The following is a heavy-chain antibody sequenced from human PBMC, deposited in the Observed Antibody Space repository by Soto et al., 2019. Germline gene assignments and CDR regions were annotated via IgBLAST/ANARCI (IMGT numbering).Heavy chain of an antibody. J-gene: IGHJ3*02. CDR1: GFTFSSYA. CDR3: ALRRGTGRGSYYASARPDAFDI. Sequence: GGSLRLSCAASGFTFSSYAMSWVRQAPGKGLEWVSAISGSGGSTYYADSVKDRFTISRDNSKNTLYLQMNSLRAEDTAVYYCALRRGTGRGSYYASARPDAFDIWGQGTMVTVSS. D-gene: IGHD1-26*01. V-gene: IGHV3-23*01. CDR2: ISGSGGST.